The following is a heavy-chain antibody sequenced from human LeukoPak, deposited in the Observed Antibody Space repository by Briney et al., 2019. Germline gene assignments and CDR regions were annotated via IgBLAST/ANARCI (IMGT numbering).Heavy chain of an antibody. D-gene: IGHD5-18*01. J-gene: IGHJ5*02. V-gene: IGHV1-2*02. CDR2: VNPNSGGT. Sequence: ASVKVSCKASGYTFTGYYMHWVRQAPGQGLEWVGWVNPNSGGTNYAQKFQGRVTMTRDTSISTAYMELSRLRSDDTAVYYCARLGYGDNWFDPWGQGTLVTVSS. CDR3: ARLGYGDNWFDP. CDR1: GYTFTGYY.